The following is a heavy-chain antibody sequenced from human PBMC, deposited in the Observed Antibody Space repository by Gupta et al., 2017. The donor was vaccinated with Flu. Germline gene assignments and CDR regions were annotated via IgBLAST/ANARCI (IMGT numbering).Heavy chain of an antibody. Sequence: EVQLVESGGGLVKPGGSLRLSCAASGFTFSSYSMNWVRQAPGKGLEWVSSISSSSSYIYYADSVKGRFTVSRDNAKNSLYLQMNSLRAEDTAVYYCARNKPGSGDYAPGYWGQGTLLTVSS. CDR1: GFTFSSYS. V-gene: IGHV3-21*01. CDR2: ISSSSSYI. D-gene: IGHD4-17*01. J-gene: IGHJ4*02. CDR3: ARNKPGSGDYAPGY.